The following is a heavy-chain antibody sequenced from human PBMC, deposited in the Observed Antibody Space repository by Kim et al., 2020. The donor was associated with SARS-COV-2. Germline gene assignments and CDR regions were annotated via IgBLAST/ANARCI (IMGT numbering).Heavy chain of an antibody. CDR2: IYYSGST. Sequence: SETLSLTCTVSGGSISSSSYYWGWIRQSPGKGLEWIGSIYYSGSTYYNPSLKSRVTISVDTSKNQFSLKLSSVTAADTAVYYCARHVVKNSSSWYVLGPLGHFDLWGRGTLVTVSS. D-gene: IGHD6-13*01. CDR3: ARHVVKNSSSWYVLGPLGHFDL. CDR1: GGSISSSSYY. V-gene: IGHV4-39*01. J-gene: IGHJ2*01.